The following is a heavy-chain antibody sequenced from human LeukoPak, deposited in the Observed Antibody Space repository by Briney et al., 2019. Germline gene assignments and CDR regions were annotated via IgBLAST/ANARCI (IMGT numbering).Heavy chain of an antibody. Sequence: PGGSLRLSCAASGFTFSDYYMSWIRQAPGKGLEGVSYISSSGSTIYYADSVKGRFTISRDNAKNSLYLQMNSLRAEDTAVYYCARRSYYDSSGQWTSDYWGQGTLVTVSS. D-gene: IGHD3-22*01. V-gene: IGHV3-11*01. CDR2: ISSSGSTI. CDR1: GFTFSDYY. CDR3: ARRSYYDSSGQWTSDY. J-gene: IGHJ4*02.